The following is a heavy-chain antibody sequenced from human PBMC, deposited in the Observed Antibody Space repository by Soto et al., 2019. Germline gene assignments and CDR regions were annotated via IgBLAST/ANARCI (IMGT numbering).Heavy chain of an antibody. J-gene: IGHJ5*02. D-gene: IGHD1-26*01. V-gene: IGHV4-39*01. CDR3: ARGPGARRGGWFDP. CDR1: GGSISSSSYY. CDR2: IYYSGST. Sequence: PSETLSLTCTVSGGSISSSSYYWGWIRQPPGKGLEWIGSIYYSGSTYYNPSLKSRVTISVDTSKNQLSLKLSSVTAADTAVYYCARGPGARRGGWFDPWGQGTLVT.